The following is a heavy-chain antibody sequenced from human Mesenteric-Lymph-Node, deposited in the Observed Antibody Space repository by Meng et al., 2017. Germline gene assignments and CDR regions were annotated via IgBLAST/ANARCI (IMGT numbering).Heavy chain of an antibody. J-gene: IGHJ5*02. CDR3: ARAVVVVAATLFDP. CDR1: GYSISSGYY. D-gene: IGHD2-15*01. Sequence: SETLSLTCTVSGYSISSGYYWGWIRQPPGKGLEWIGSIYHSGSTYYNPSLKSRVTISVDTSKNQFSLKLSSVTAADTAVYYCARAVVVVAATLFDPWGQGTLVTVSS. V-gene: IGHV4-38-2*02. CDR2: IYHSGST.